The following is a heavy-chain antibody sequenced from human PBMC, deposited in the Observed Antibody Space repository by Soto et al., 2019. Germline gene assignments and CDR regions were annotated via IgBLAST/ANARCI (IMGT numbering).Heavy chain of an antibody. J-gene: IGHJ4*02. CDR1: GVSITGHY. Sequence: SETLCLTCSVSGVSITGHYWSWIRQPPGKTLEWIGYVYHSGSTTYNPYLKSRVSISVNKSKNQFSLRLTSVLAADTAVYYCARDTPYGTGILAGCDYWGQGILVT. V-gene: IGHV4-59*11. CDR3: ARDTPYGTGILAGCDY. CDR2: VYHSGST. D-gene: IGHD2-21*02.